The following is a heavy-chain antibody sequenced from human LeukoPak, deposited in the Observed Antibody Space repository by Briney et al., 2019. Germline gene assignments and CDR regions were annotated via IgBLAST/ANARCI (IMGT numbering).Heavy chain of an antibody. CDR1: GYTFTSYA. J-gene: IGHJ4*02. CDR3: ARDRRAVVVAAIPFDY. CDR2: INAGNGNT. Sequence: ASVKVSCKASGYTFTSYAMHWVRQAPGQRLEWMGWINAGNGNTKYSQKFQGRVTITRDTSASTAYMELSSLRSEDTAVYYCARDRRAVVVAAIPFDYWGQGTLVTVSS. V-gene: IGHV1-3*01. D-gene: IGHD2-15*01.